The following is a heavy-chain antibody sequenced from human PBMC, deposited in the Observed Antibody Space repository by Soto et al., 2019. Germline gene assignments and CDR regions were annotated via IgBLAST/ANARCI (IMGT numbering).Heavy chain of an antibody. Sequence: QVQLVQSGAEVKKPGSSVTVSCKASGGTFSSYAISWVRQAPGQGLEWMGGIIHIFGTANYAQKFHGRVTITTDESTITADMELSSLRSEDTTVYYCARGGDIVLVPTAISWFDPWGQGTLVTVSS. CDR1: GGTFSSYA. J-gene: IGHJ5*02. D-gene: IGHD2-2*01. V-gene: IGHV1-69*05. CDR2: IIHIFGTA. CDR3: ARGGDIVLVPTAISWFDP.